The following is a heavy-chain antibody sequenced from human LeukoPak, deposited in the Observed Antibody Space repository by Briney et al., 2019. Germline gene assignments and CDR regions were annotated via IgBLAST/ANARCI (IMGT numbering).Heavy chain of an antibody. V-gene: IGHV3-30-3*01. CDR1: GFTFSSYA. D-gene: IGHD3-10*01. Sequence: QAGGSLRLSCAASGFTFSSYAMHWVRQAPGKGLEWVAVISYDGSNKYYADSVKGRFTISRDNSKNTLYLQMNSLRAEDTAVYYCARGGSGSIHAFDIWGQGTMVTVSS. J-gene: IGHJ3*02. CDR2: ISYDGSNK. CDR3: ARGGSGSIHAFDI.